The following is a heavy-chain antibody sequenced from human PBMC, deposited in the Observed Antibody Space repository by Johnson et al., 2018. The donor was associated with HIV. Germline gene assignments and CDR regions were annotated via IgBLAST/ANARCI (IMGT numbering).Heavy chain of an antibody. V-gene: IGHV3-15*01. CDR1: GFTFSSYW. CDR2: INTKTDGETT. J-gene: IGHJ3*02. CDR3: ARYEAVAPGSAFDI. Sequence: VQLVESGGGLVQPGGSLRLSCAASGFTFSSYWMHWVRQAPGKGLEWVGRINTKTDGETTDYAAAVKGRFTISRDDSKNTLYLQMNSLRAEDTAVYYCARYEAVAPGSAFDIWGQGTMVTVSS. D-gene: IGHD6-19*01.